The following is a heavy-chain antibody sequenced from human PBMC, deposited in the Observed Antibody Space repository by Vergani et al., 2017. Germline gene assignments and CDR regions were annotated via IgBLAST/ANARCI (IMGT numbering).Heavy chain of an antibody. D-gene: IGHD2-2*01. V-gene: IGHV3-21*01. J-gene: IGHJ6*02. CDR2: ISSSSSYI. CDR1: GFTFSSYS. Sequence: EVQLVESGGGLVKPGWSLRLSCAASGFTFSSYSMNWVRQAPGKGLEWVSSISSSSSYIYYADSVKGRFTISRDNAKNSLYLQMNSLRAEDTAVYYCARAGGLVVPAAMPGDYYYGMDVWGQGTTVTVSS. CDR3: ARAGGLVVPAAMPGDYYYGMDV.